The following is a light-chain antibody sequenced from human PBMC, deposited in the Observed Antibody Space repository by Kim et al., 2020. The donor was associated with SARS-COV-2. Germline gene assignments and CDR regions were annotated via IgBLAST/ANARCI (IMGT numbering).Light chain of an antibody. Sequence: QSVLTQPPSVSAAPGQKVTISCSGSSSNIGNNYVSWYQQLPGTAPKLLIYDSNKRPSGIPDRFSGSKSGTSATLGITGLQTGDEADYYCGTWDSSLSDYVFGTGTKVTVL. J-gene: IGLJ1*01. CDR3: GTWDSSLSDYV. CDR2: DSN. CDR1: SSNIGNNY. V-gene: IGLV1-51*01.